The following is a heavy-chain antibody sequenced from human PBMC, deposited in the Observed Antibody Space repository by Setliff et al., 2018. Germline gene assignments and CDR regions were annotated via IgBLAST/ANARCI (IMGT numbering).Heavy chain of an antibody. CDR1: GYSISSGHY. J-gene: IGHJ3*02. Sequence: PSETLSLTCDVSGYSISSGHYWGWIRQPPGKGLEWIGSMYPGRNTYYNPSLKSRVTMSVDTSKRQFSLKLNSVTAADTAMYYCARDKGDGYGVDAYAGGGFDIWGQGTMVTVSS. D-gene: IGHD4-17*01. CDR3: ARDKGDGYGVDAYAGGGFDI. V-gene: IGHV4-38-2*02. CDR2: MYPGRNT.